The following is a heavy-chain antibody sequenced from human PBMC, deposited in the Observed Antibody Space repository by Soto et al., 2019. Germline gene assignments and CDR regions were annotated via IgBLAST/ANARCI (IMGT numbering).Heavy chain of an antibody. Sequence: QLQLQESGPGLVKPSETLSLTCTVSGGSISSSSYYWGWIRQPPGKGLEWIGYIYYSGSTYYNPSLKSRVPISVDTSKNQFSLKLSSVTAADTAVYYCARGRGYYDSSGYPGRAFDIWGQGTKVTV. CDR3: ARGRGYYDSSGYPGRAFDI. V-gene: IGHV4-39*07. CDR1: GGSISSSSYY. D-gene: IGHD3-22*01. CDR2: IYYSGST. J-gene: IGHJ3*02.